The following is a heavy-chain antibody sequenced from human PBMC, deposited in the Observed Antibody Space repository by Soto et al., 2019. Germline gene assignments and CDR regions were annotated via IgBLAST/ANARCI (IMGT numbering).Heavy chain of an antibody. J-gene: IGHJ1*01. V-gene: IGHV3-15*01. CDR2: IKSKTDGGTT. Sequence: GGSLRLSCAASGFTFSNAWMSWVRQAPGKGLEWVGRIKSKTDGGTTDYAAPVKGRFTISRDDSKNTLYLQINSLKTEDTAVYYCTTSLEYSGSYYAEYFQHWGQGTLVTVSS. D-gene: IGHD1-26*01. CDR3: TTSLEYSGSYYAEYFQH. CDR1: GFTFSNAW.